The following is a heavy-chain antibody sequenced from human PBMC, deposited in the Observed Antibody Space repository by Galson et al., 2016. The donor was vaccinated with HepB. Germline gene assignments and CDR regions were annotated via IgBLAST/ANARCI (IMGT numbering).Heavy chain of an antibody. D-gene: IGHD4-17*01. V-gene: IGHV2-5*02. Sequence: PALVKPTQTLTLTCTFSGFSLSTRGVGVGWIRQPPGKALEWFALVYWDDHKSYSPSLQSRLTITQDTSKNQVVLTMTNMDPVDTATYYCAHTGPPRTDDDYRPWSFDLWGRGTLVTVSS. CDR2: VYWDDHK. CDR1: GFSLSTRGVG. CDR3: AHTGPPRTDDDYRPWSFDL. J-gene: IGHJ2*01.